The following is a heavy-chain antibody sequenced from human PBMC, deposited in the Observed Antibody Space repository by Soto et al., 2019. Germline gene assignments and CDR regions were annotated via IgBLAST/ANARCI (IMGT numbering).Heavy chain of an antibody. CDR2: ISGSGGST. D-gene: IGHD2-15*01. CDR1: GFTFSSYA. Sequence: GGSLRLSCAASGFTFSSYAMSWVRQAPGKGLEWVSAISGSGGSTYYADSVKGRFTISRDNSKNTLYLQMNSLRAEDTAVYYCAKDKRPLSYCSGGSCYLYFDYWRQGTLVTVSS. V-gene: IGHV3-23*01. CDR3: AKDKRPLSYCSGGSCYLYFDY. J-gene: IGHJ4*02.